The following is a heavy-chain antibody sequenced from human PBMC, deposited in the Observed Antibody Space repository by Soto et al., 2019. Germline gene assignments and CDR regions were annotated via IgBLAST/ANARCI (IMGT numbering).Heavy chain of an antibody. V-gene: IGHV4-39*01. Sequence: SETLSLTCTVSGGAISSSSYYWGWFRQPPGMGLEWIGIIYFSGSTHYNPSLKSRVIISADTSKNQFSLKLSSVTATDTAVYYCARFRRSGSHFDSWGQGALVTVSS. CDR3: ARFRRSGSHFDS. CDR1: GGAISSSSYY. J-gene: IGHJ4*02. CDR2: IYFSGST. D-gene: IGHD1-26*01.